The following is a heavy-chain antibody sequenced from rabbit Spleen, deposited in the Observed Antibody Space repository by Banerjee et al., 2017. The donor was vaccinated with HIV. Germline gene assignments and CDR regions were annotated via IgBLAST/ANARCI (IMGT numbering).Heavy chain of an antibody. D-gene: IGHD5-1*01. J-gene: IGHJ4*01. CDR1: GFPFSNKVV. CDR2: IYAGSSGTT. Sequence: QEQVLESGGGLVKPEGSLKLSCTASGFPFSNKVVMCWVRQAPGKGLEWIACIYAGSSGTTEYASWAKGRFTISKTSSTTVTLQMTSLTVADTATYFCARAYVDGSVGVWNLWGQGTLVTVS. CDR3: ARAYVDGSVGVWNL. V-gene: IGHV1S45*01.